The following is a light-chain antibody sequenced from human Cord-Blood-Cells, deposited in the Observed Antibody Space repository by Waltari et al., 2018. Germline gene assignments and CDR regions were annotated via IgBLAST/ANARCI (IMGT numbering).Light chain of an antibody. Sequence: DIQMTPSPCSVSVSVGDRVTLTCRASQGISSWLAWYQQKPGKAPKLLIYAASSLQSTGPSRFSGSGSATDVSLTISSRQPEDYAADYCQQANSSPYTFGQGTKLEIK. CDR2: AAS. CDR3: QQANSSPYT. J-gene: IGKJ2*01. CDR1: QGISSW. V-gene: IGKV1-12*01.